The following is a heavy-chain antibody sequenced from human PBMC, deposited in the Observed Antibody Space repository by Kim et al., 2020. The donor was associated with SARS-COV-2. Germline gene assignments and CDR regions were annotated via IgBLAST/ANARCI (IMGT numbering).Heavy chain of an antibody. V-gene: IGHV3-11*04. CDR3: ARDSRYCSGGSCHHFDY. J-gene: IGHJ4*02. Sequence: VKGRFTISRDNAKNSLYLQMNSLRAEDTAVYYCARDSRYCSGGSCHHFDYWGQGTLVTVSS. D-gene: IGHD2-15*01.